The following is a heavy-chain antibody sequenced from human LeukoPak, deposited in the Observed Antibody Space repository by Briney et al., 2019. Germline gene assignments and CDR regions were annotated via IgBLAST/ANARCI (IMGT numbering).Heavy chain of an antibody. Sequence: ASVKVSCKASGYTSTGYYMHWVRQAPGQGLEWMGWINPNTGDTNYAQNFQGRVSMTRDTSVSTAYMELSSLRSDDTAVYYCASYPRYSSSPPFDYWGQGTLVTVSS. CDR3: ASYPRYSSSPPFDY. V-gene: IGHV1-2*02. D-gene: IGHD2-21*01. J-gene: IGHJ4*02. CDR1: GYTSTGYY. CDR2: INPNTGDT.